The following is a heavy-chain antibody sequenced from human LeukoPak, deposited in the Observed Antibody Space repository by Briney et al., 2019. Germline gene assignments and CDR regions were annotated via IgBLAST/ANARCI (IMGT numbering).Heavy chain of an antibody. CDR3: ARTGSGYSFDY. V-gene: IGHV4-59*01. J-gene: IGHJ4*02. Sequence: SETLSLTCTVSSGSISSYYWSWIRQPPGKGLEWVGYIYYSGSTNYNPSLKSRVTISVDTSKNQFSLKLSSVTAADTAVYYCARTGSGYSFDYWGQGTLVTVSS. D-gene: IGHD6-25*01. CDR1: SGSISSYY. CDR2: IYYSGST.